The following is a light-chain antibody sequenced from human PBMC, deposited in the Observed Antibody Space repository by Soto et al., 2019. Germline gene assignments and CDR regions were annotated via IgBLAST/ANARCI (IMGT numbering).Light chain of an antibody. CDR3: QSFDISNVV. V-gene: IGLV6-57*04. Sequence: NFMLTQPHSVSESQGKTVTISCTRSSGSIASNYVQWYQQRPGSAPTPVIYEDSQRPSGVPDRFSGSIDSSSNSASLTISRLKTEDEADYYCQSFDISNVVFGGGTKVTVL. CDR2: EDS. CDR1: SGSIASNY. J-gene: IGLJ2*01.